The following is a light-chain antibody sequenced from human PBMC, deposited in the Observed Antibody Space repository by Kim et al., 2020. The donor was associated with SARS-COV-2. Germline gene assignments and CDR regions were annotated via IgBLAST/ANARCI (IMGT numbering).Light chain of an antibody. CDR3: QQNNSYWT. Sequence: SDTIRDRCTITCRARQSIRSWLAWYQQKPGKAPKLLIYDASSLEGGVPSRFIGSGSGTEFTLTIRSLQPDDSATYYCQQNNSYWTFGQGTKVDIK. CDR2: DAS. V-gene: IGKV1-5*01. J-gene: IGKJ1*01. CDR1: QSIRSW.